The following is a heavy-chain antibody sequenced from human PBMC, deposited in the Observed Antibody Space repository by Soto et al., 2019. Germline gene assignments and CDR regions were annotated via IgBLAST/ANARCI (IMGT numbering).Heavy chain of an antibody. CDR1: GGSISSGGYY. CDR3: AGSIAARPRATFDY. V-gene: IGHV4-31*03. J-gene: IGHJ4*02. D-gene: IGHD6-6*01. Sequence: SETLSLTCTVSGGSISSGGYYWSWIRQHPGKGLEWIGYIYYSGSTYYNPSLKSRVTISVDTSKNQFSLKLSSVTAADTAVYYCAGSIAARPRATFDYWGQGTLVTVSS. CDR2: IYYSGST.